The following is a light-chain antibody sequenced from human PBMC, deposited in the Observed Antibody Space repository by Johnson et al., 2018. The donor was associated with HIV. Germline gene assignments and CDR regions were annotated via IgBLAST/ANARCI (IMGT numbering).Light chain of an antibody. Sequence: QSVLTQPPSVSAAPGQKVTISCSGSNSNIGSYYVSWYQQLPGTAPKLLIYDNNKRPSGIPDRFSGSKSGTSATLGITGLQTGDEADYYCGTWDSSLSAMGLGTGTKVTVL. V-gene: IGLV1-51*01. J-gene: IGLJ1*01. CDR3: GTWDSSLSAMG. CDR1: NSNIGSYY. CDR2: DNN.